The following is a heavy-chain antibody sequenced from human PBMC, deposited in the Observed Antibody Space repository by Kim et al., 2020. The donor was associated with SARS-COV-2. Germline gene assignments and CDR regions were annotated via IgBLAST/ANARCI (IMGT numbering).Heavy chain of an antibody. CDR2: ISYTFSGNT. V-gene: IGHV3-23*01. CDR1: GFTFANYA. J-gene: IGHJ4*03. CDR3: ATRGQTNYQQLFPCDY. D-gene: IGHD2-2*01. Sequence: GGSLRLSCTASGFTFANYAMAWVRQAPGKGLEWVSAISYTFSGNTYDADSVKVRFTISRDNSKSTLYLEMNSLRAEDTTIYYCATRGQTNYQQLFPCDYWGQGTLVTVSS.